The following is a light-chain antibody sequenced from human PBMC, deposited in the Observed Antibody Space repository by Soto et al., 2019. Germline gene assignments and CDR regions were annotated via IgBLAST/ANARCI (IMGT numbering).Light chain of an antibody. CDR2: GAS. CDR1: QTVTNRY. CDR3: QQYGGSPGT. Sequence: EIVLTQSPGTLSLSPGERATLSCRASQTVTNRYLAWYQQKPGQAPRLLLFGASIRDTGIPDRFSGSGSGTDFTIIISILEYEDFAVYYCQQYGGSPGTFGHGTNVEIK. V-gene: IGKV3-20*01. J-gene: IGKJ1*01.